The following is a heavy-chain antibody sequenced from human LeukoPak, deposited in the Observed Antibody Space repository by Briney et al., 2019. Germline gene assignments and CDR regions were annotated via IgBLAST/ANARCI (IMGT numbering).Heavy chain of an antibody. CDR3: ARGYYYGSGSYSMDV. CDR1: GYSISSGYY. Sequence: PSETLSLTCTVSGYSISSGYYWGWIRQPPGKGLEWIGSIYHSGSTYYNPSLKSRVTISVDTSKNQFSLKLSSVTAADTAVYYCARGYYYGSGSYSMDVWGKGTTVTVSS. J-gene: IGHJ6*03. V-gene: IGHV4-38-2*02. CDR2: IYHSGST. D-gene: IGHD3-10*01.